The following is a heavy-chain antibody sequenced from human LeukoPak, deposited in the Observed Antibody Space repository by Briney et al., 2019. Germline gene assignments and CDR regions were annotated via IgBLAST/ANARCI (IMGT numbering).Heavy chain of an antibody. J-gene: IGHJ5*02. CDR2: INPNSGGT. V-gene: IGHV1-2*02. CDR1: GYTFTGYY. D-gene: IGHD4-23*01. CDR3: AREDHGGHQFDP. Sequence: ASVKVSCKASGYTFTGYYMHWVRQAPGQGLEWMGWINPNSGGTNYAQTFQGRVTMTRDTSISTAYMELSRLRSDDTAVYYCAREDHGGHQFDPWGQGTLVTVSS.